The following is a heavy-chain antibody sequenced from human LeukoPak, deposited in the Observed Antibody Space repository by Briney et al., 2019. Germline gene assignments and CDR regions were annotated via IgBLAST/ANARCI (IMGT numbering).Heavy chain of an antibody. Sequence: GASVKVSCKASGYTFTGYYMHWVRQAPGQGLEWMGWINPNSGGTNYAQKFQGRVTMTRVTSISTAYMELSRLRSDDTAVYYCARSFRRGYSYGFGYWGQGTLVTVSS. CDR1: GYTFTGYY. CDR2: INPNSGGT. CDR3: ARSFRRGYSYGFGY. D-gene: IGHD5-18*01. V-gene: IGHV1-2*02. J-gene: IGHJ4*02.